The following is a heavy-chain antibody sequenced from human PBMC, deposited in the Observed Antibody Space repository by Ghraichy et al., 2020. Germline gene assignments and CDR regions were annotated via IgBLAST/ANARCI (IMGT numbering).Heavy chain of an antibody. D-gene: IGHD6-13*01. CDR3: ARDGDSSSSSDLDY. J-gene: IGHJ4*02. CDR1: GFTFSRYT. CDR2: ISSSRPI. Sequence: GGSLRLSCAASGFTFSRYTMNWVRQAPGKGLEWVSYISSSRPIYYADSVKGRFTISRDNAKNSLFLQMNSLRDDDTAVYYCARDGDSSSSSDLDYWGQGTLVTVSS. V-gene: IGHV3-48*02.